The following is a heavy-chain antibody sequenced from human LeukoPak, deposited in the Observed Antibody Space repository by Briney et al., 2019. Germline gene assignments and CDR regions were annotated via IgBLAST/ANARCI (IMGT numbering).Heavy chain of an antibody. D-gene: IGHD2-15*01. V-gene: IGHV1-2*02. CDR3: SRDSGYCSGGSCWYFDF. CDR2: INPNSGGT. CDR1: GYTFTVYY. Sequence: GASVKVSCKASGYTFTVYYIHWVRQAPGQGLEWMGWINPNSGGTNYAQKFQGRVTMTRDTSMSTAYMELSGLRSDDTAVYYCSRDSGYCSGGSCWYFDFWGQGTLVTVSA. J-gene: IGHJ4*02.